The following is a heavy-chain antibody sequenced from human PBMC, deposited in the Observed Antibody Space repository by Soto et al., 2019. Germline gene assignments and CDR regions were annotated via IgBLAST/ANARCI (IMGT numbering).Heavy chain of an antibody. Sequence: PGGSLRVSCAASGFTLSGYYMSWILQDPGKGLEWVSYISSSSSYTNYADSVKGRFTISRDNAKNSLYLQMNSLRAEDTAVYYCARAPGYSRTTQPVDYWGQGTLVTVSS. J-gene: IGHJ4*02. D-gene: IGHD6-13*01. V-gene: IGHV3-11*06. CDR3: ARAPGYSRTTQPVDY. CDR1: GFTLSGYY. CDR2: ISSSSSYT.